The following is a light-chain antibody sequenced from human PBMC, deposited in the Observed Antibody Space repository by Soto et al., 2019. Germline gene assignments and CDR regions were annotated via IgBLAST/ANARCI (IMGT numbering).Light chain of an antibody. CDR1: SSDVGGYNY. CDR2: EVS. J-gene: IGLJ1*01. Sequence: QSALTQPASVSGSPGQSITISCTGTSSDVGGYNYVSWYQQHPGKVPKLMISEVSNRPSGVSDRFSGSKSGNTASLTISGLQAEDEADYYCSLYTSSITYVFGTGTKLTVL. CDR3: SLYTSSITYV. V-gene: IGLV2-14*01.